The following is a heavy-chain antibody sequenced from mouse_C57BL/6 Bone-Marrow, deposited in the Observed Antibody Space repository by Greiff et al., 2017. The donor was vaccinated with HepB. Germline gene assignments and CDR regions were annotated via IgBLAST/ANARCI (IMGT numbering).Heavy chain of an antibody. CDR3: ARHYGSSSFYAMDY. J-gene: IGHJ4*01. D-gene: IGHD1-1*01. Sequence: EVQLVESGPELVKPGASVKISCKASGYSFTDYNMNWVKQSNGKSLEWIGVINPNYGTTSYNQKFKGKATLTVDQSSSTAYMQLNSLTSEDSAVYYCARHYGSSSFYAMDYWGQGTSVTVSS. CDR1: GYSFTDYN. V-gene: IGHV1-39*01. CDR2: INPNYGTT.